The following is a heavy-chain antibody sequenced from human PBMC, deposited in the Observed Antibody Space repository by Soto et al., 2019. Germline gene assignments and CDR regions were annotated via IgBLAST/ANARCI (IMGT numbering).Heavy chain of an antibody. CDR2: ISAYNGNT. Sequence: ASVKVSCKASGYTFTSYCISWVRQAPGQGLEWMGWISAYNGNTNYAQKLQGRVTMTTDTSTSTAYMEPRSLRSDDTAVYYCARDVGFGELLYYYGMDVWGQGTTVTVSS. J-gene: IGHJ6*02. V-gene: IGHV1-18*04. D-gene: IGHD3-10*01. CDR1: GYTFTSYC. CDR3: ARDVGFGELLYYYGMDV.